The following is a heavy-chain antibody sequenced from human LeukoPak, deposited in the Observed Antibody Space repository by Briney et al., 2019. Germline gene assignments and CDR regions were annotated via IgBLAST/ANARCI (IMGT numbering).Heavy chain of an antibody. V-gene: IGHV3-23*01. CDR3: AKEAFVVVAAASESDWFDP. CDR2: ISGSGGST. J-gene: IGHJ5*02. D-gene: IGHD2-15*01. Sequence: GGSLRLSCAASGFTFSSYAMSWVRQAPGKGLEWVSAISGSGGSTYYADSVKGRFTISRDNSKNTLYLQMNSLRAEDTAVYYCAKEAFVVVAAASESDWFDPWGQGTLVTVSS. CDR1: GFTFSSYA.